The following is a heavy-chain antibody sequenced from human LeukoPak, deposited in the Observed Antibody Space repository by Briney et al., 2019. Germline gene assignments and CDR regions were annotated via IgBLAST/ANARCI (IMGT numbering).Heavy chain of an antibody. V-gene: IGHV1-2*02. J-gene: IGHJ4*02. CDR2: INPNSGGT. CDR1: GYTLTGYY. D-gene: IGHD3-16*01. CDR3: ARTYYDYVWGSYQMFDY. Sequence: ASVKVSCKDSGYTLTGYYMHWVRQAPGQGLEWMGWINPNSGGTNYEQKFQGRVTMTRDTSISTAYMELSRLRSDDTAVYYCARTYYDYVWGSYQMFDYWGQGTLVTVSS.